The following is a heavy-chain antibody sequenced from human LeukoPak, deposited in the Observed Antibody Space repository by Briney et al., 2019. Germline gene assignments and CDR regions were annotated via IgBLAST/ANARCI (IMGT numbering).Heavy chain of an antibody. CDR3: ARDYCSSTSCLFDY. J-gene: IGHJ4*02. CDR2: INPNSGDT. CDR1: GYAFTGYH. D-gene: IGHD2-2*01. V-gene: IGHV1-2*06. Sequence: ASVKVSCKASGYAFTGYHMHWVRQAPGQGLEWMGRINPNSGDTNYAQKFQGRVTMTRDTSISTAYVELSRLRSDDTAVYYCARDYCSSTSCLFDYWGQGTLVTVSS.